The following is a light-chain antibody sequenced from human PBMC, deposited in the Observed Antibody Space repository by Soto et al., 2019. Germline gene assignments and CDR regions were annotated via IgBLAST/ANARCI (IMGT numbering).Light chain of an antibody. J-gene: IGLJ1*01. CDR2: EVS. CDR1: SSDGGGYKY. V-gene: IGLV2-14*01. CDR3: SSYTTSSTLV. Sequence: QSVLTQPASVSGSPGQSITVSCTGTSSDGGGYKYVSWYHHHPGRAPKLMIYEVSNRPSGVSHRFSGSKSGNTASLTISGLQAEVEADYYCSSYTTSSTLVFGTGTEVTVL.